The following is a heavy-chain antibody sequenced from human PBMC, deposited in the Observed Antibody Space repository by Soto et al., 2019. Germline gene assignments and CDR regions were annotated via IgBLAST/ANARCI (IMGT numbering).Heavy chain of an antibody. CDR1: GDSISSGGYY. J-gene: IGHJ4*02. CDR3: ARGSTVAAILFDY. Sequence: SETLSLTCTVSGDSISSGGYYWSWIRQHPGKGLELIGYIYYSGSTYYNPSLKSRVIISVDTSKNQFSLKLSSVTAADTAVYYCARGSTVAAILFDYWGQGTLVTVSS. D-gene: IGHD2-15*01. CDR2: IYYSGST. V-gene: IGHV4-31*03.